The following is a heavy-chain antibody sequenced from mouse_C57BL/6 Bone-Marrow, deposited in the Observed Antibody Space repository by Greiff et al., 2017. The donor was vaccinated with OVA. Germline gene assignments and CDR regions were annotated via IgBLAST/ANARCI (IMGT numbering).Heavy chain of an antibody. CDR3: ARYNDYSYYAMDY. D-gene: IGHD2-4*01. CDR2: IDPSDSYT. CDR1: GYTFTSYW. V-gene: IGHV1-69*01. J-gene: IGHJ4*01. Sequence: VQLQQPGAELVMPGASVKLSCKASGYTFTSYWMHWVKQRPGQGLEWIGEIDPSDSYTNYNQKFKGKSTLTVDKSSSTAYMQLSSLTSEDSAVYDGARYNDYSYYAMDYWGQGTSVTVSS.